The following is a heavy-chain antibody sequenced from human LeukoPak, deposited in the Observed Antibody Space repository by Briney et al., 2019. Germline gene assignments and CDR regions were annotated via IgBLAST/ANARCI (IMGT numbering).Heavy chain of an antibody. V-gene: IGHV3-7*03. CDR2: IKEDGSER. Sequence: GGSLRLSCEGSAFIFSGHWMNWVRQTPGKGLEWVASIKEDGSERQYVDSVKGRFSISRDNTKGSLFLQLNSLRAEDTAVYYCAKDGGSYSADYWGQGTLVTVSS. D-gene: IGHD3-10*01. J-gene: IGHJ4*02. CDR1: AFIFSGHW. CDR3: AKDGGSYSADY.